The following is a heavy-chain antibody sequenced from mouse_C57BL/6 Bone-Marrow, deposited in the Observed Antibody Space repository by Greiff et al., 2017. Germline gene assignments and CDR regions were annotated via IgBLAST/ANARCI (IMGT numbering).Heavy chain of an antibody. D-gene: IGHD1-1*01. J-gene: IGHJ3*01. CDR2: INPGSGGT. CDR3: ARYYGSSPAY. CDR1: GYAFTNYL. Sequence: VQLQQSGAELVRPGTSVKVSCKASGYAFTNYLIEWVKQRPGQGLAWIGVINPGSGGTNYNEKFKGKATLTADKSSSTAYMQLSSLTSEDSAVYFCARYYGSSPAYWGQGTLVTVSA. V-gene: IGHV1-54*01.